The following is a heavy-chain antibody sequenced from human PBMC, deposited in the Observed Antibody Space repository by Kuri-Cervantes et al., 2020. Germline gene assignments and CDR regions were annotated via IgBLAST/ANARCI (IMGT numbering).Heavy chain of an antibody. CDR3: ARVSARRVYYDSSGYDAEYYFDY. Sequence: ASVKVSCKASGYTFTSYDINWVRQATGQGLEWMGWMNPNSGNTGYAQKFQGRVTMTRNTSISTAYMELSSLRSEDTAVYYCARVSARRVYYDSSGYDAEYYFDYWGQGTLVTVSS. J-gene: IGHJ4*02. V-gene: IGHV1-8*01. D-gene: IGHD3-22*01. CDR2: MNPNSGNT. CDR1: GYTFTSYD.